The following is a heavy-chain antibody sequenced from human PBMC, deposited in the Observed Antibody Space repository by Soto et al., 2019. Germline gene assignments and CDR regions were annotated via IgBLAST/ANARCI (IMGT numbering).Heavy chain of an antibody. CDR3: ARDRNVRDYYDSSGHLNWFDH. J-gene: IGHJ5*02. D-gene: IGHD3-22*01. Sequence: GGSLRLSCAASGFSFSSYAMSWVRQAPGKGLEWVSAINDNGVTTYYADSVKGRFTISRDNSKNTLFLQMNSLRAEDSAVYYCARDRNVRDYYDSSGHLNWFDHWGQGTLVTVSS. CDR2: INDNGVTT. CDR1: GFSFSSYA. V-gene: IGHV3-23*01.